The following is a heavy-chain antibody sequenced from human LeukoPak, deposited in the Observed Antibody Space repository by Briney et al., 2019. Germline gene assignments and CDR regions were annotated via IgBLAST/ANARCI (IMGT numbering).Heavy chain of an antibody. J-gene: IGHJ4*02. Sequence: GGTLRLSCAASGFTFSSYDMSWVRQIPGKGLEWVSAISGNDDGTYYADSVKGRFTISRDNSRNTLYLQMNTLRAEDTAVYFCAKSPVSSCRGSFCYPFDYWGQGNLVTVSS. D-gene: IGHD2-15*01. CDR2: ISGNDDGT. V-gene: IGHV3-23*01. CDR3: AKSPVSSCRGSFCYPFDY. CDR1: GFTFSSYD.